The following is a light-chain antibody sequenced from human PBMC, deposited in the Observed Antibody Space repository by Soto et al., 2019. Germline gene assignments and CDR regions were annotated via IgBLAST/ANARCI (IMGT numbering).Light chain of an antibody. Sequence: QSALTQPASVSGSPGQSITISCTGTSSDVGGYNYVSWYQQYPGKVPKLLIYDVGNRPSGVSHRFSGFKSGNTASLTISGLQAEDEADYYCSSYTPSNSRVFGTGTKLNVL. J-gene: IGLJ1*01. CDR3: SSYTPSNSRV. CDR2: DVG. CDR1: SSDVGGYNY. V-gene: IGLV2-14*01.